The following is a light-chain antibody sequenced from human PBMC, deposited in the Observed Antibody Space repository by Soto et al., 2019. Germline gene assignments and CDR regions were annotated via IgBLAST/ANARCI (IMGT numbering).Light chain of an antibody. CDR3: CSSGGSPTYV. CDR1: SSNVGSYKL. V-gene: IGLV2-23*02. Sequence: QSAVTQPASVSWSPGQSITISCTGTSSNVGSYKLVSWYQQHPGKAPKLMIFEVNKRPSGVSNRFSGSKSGNTASLTISGLKVEDEADYYCCSSGGSPTYVFGTGTKVTVL. J-gene: IGLJ1*01. CDR2: EVN.